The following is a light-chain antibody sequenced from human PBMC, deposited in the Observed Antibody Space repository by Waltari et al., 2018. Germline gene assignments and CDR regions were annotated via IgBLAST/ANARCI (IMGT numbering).Light chain of an antibody. V-gene: IGKV3-20*01. J-gene: IGKJ1*01. CDR2: NTY. CDR3: QNYVRLPAT. CDR1: QSVDRA. Sequence: DIVLTQSPGTLSLSPGERATLSCRASQSVDRALAWYQQKPGQPPMLLIYNTYTRATGVPDRFSGGGSGTDFSLTISRLEPEDFAVYYCQNYVRLPATFGQGTKVEIK.